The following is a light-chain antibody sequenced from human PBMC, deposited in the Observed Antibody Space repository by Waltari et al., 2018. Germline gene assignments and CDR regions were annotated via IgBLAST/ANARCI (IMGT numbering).Light chain of an antibody. V-gene: IGKV3-11*01. J-gene: IGKJ4*01. CDR3: QHRHNWPLA. Sequence: EIVLTQSPATLFLSPGDRATLSCRASQSVRSNLAWYQQKPGQAPRLLVYDASNRATGVPARFSGSGSGTDFTLIISSLEPEDFAVYYCQHRHNWPLAFGGGTKVEIK. CDR1: QSVRSN. CDR2: DAS.